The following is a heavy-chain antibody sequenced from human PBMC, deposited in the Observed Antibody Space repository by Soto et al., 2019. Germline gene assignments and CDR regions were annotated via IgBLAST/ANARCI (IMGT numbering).Heavy chain of an antibody. Sequence: PGGSLRLSCTASGFTFGDYAMSWFRQAPGKGLEWVGFIRSKAYGGTTEYAASVKGRFTISRDDSKSIAYLQMNSLKTEDTAVYYCTRELHCSGGSCYSRGDDYWGQGTLVTVSS. CDR1: GFTFGDYA. CDR3: TRELHCSGGSCYSRGDDY. V-gene: IGHV3-49*03. D-gene: IGHD2-15*01. J-gene: IGHJ4*02. CDR2: IRSKAYGGTT.